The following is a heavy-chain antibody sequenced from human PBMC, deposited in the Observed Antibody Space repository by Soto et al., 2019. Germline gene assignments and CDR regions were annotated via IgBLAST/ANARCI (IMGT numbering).Heavy chain of an antibody. D-gene: IGHD3-10*01. J-gene: IGHJ6*02. V-gene: IGHV1-69*13. CDR3: ARGPRYGSGSYYYYYGMDV. CDR1: GGTFSSYA. Sequence: SVKVSCKASGGTFSSYAISWVRQAPGQGLEWMGGIIPIFGTANYAQKFQGRVTITADESTSTAYMELSSLRSEDTAVYYCARGPRYGSGSYYYYYGMDVWGQGTTVT. CDR2: IIPIFGTA.